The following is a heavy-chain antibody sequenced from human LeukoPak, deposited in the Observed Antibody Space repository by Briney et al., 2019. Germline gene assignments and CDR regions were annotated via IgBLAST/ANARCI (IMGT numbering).Heavy chain of an antibody. CDR2: IYYSGRT. CDR1: GGSISSGDYY. Sequence: SQTLSLTCTVSGGSISSGDYYWSWIRQPPGKGLEWIGYIYYSGRTYYNPSLKSRLAISLDASKNQFSLNLTSVTAADTAVYYCARDVRRRGASNYFDCWGQGTLVTVSS. CDR3: ARDVRRRGASNYFDC. D-gene: IGHD2-2*01. J-gene: IGHJ4*02. V-gene: IGHV4-30-4*01.